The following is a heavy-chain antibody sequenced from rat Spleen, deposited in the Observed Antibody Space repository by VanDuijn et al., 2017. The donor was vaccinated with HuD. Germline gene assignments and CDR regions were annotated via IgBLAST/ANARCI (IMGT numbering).Heavy chain of an antibody. CDR1: GFSLTSNG. CDR3: TVWDY. Sequence: QVQLKESGPGLVQPSQTLSLTCTVSGFSLTSNGVSWVRQPPGKGLEWIATTSSGGHTYYNSSLKSRLSVSRDTSKGQVFLNMNRLQTDDTAMYFGTVWDYWGQGVMVTVSS. V-gene: IGHV2S12*01. J-gene: IGHJ2*01. CDR2: TSSGGHT. D-gene: IGHD1-1*01.